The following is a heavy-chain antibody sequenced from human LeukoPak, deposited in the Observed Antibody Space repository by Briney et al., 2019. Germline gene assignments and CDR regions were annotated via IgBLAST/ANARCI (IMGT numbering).Heavy chain of an antibody. V-gene: IGHV5-51*01. J-gene: IGHJ4*02. CDR2: IYPGDSDT. D-gene: IGHD6-19*01. CDR1: GYSFPDYW. Sequence: GESLQISCKGSGYSFPDYWIAWVRQMPGKGLEWMGSIYPGDSDTRYSPSFQGQVTISADKSISTAYLQWSSLKASDTAMYYCARRGSVAGSLIWGQGTLVTVSS. CDR3: ARRGSVAGSLI.